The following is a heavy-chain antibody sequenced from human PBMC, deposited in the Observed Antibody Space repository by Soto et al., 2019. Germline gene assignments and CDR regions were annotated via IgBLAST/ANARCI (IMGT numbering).Heavy chain of an antibody. J-gene: IGHJ6*02. CDR3: ASGGFVAGLYNAMDA. CDR2: IIPMFGSP. CDR1: GGTLRTNA. Sequence: QVQLVQSGAEVKKPGSSVKVSCKASGGTLRTNAISWVRQAPGQGLEWMGAIIPMFGSPKYAQNFQGRVTITADNPTSTIYMEMISLTSADTAFYYCASGGFVAGLYNAMDAWGQGTTVAVTS. D-gene: IGHD6-19*01. V-gene: IGHV1-69*06.